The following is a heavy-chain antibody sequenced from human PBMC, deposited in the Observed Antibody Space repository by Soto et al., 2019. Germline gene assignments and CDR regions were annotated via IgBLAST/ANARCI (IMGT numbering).Heavy chain of an antibody. J-gene: IGHJ5*02. CDR2: ISGDGSNK. D-gene: IGHD3-10*01. CDR3: AKDRECEHNNDRPQGS. CDR1: GLMFSGYG. V-gene: IGHV3-30*18. Sequence: GWALRLSCSVSGLMFSGYGMHWVRQAPGKGLDWLAAISGDGSNKYFGDCVTGRFTISGDNSKNTLDLQINSLRAEHTAVYYCAKDRECEHNNDRPQGSWGQGTQVTASS.